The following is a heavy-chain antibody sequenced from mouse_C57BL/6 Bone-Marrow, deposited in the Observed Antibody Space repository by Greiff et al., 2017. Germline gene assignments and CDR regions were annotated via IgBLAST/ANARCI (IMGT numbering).Heavy chain of an antibody. CDR1: GFNIKNTY. CDR2: IDPANGNT. J-gene: IGHJ2*01. CDR3: ASGYYGSSYGDFDY. Sequence: VQLKQSVAELVRPGASVKLSCTASGFNIKNTYMHWVKQRPEQGLEWIGRIDPANGNTKYAPKFQGKATITADTSSNTAYLQLSSLTSEDTAIYYCASGYYGSSYGDFDYWGQGTTRTVSS. V-gene: IGHV14-3*01. D-gene: IGHD1-1*01.